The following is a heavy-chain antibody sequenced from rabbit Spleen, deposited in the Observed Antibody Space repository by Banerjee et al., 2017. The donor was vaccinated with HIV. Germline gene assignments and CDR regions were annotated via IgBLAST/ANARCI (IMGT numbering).Heavy chain of an antibody. V-gene: IGHV1S40*01. CDR2: IAGSSSGFT. CDR1: GFALSGSY. J-gene: IGHJ6*01. Sequence: QSLEESGGDLVKPGASLTLTCTASGFALSGSYICWVRQAPGKGLEWIACIAGSSSGFTYSATWAKGRFTCSKTSSTTVTLQMTSLTVADTATYFCARDTGSSFSSYGMDLWGQGPWSPS. D-gene: IGHD8-1*01. CDR3: ARDTGSSFSSYGMDL.